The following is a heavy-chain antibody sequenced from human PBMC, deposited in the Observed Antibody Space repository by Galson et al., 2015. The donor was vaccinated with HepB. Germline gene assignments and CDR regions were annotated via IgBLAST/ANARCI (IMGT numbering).Heavy chain of an antibody. Sequence: SCKASGYTFTSYYMYWVRQAPGQGLEWMGILNPSGGSTSYAQKFQGRVTMTRDTSTSTVYTELSSLRSEDTAVYYCAMGGREAAFDPWGQGTLVTVSS. CDR3: AMGGREAAFDP. CDR2: LNPSGGST. V-gene: IGHV1-46*03. CDR1: GYTFTSYY. J-gene: IGHJ5*02. D-gene: IGHD3-16*01.